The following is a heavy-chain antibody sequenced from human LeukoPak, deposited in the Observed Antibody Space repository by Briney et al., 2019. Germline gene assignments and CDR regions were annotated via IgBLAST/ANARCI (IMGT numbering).Heavy chain of an antibody. CDR1: GFTFSVYA. D-gene: IGHD3-3*01. V-gene: IGHV3-23*01. CDR2: ISGSGGST. J-gene: IGHJ5*02. CDR3: AKVWSADFWSGYFTWFDP. Sequence: GGSLRLSCTASGFTFSVYAMIWVRQAPEKGLEWVSGISGSGGSTYYADSVRGRFTISRDNSKNPLYLQMNGLRAEDTAVYYCAKVWSADFWSGYFTWFDPWGQGTLVTVSS.